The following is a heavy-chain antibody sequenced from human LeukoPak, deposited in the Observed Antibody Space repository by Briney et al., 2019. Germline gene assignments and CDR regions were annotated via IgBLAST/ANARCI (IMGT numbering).Heavy chain of an antibody. J-gene: IGHJ5*02. CDR1: SGSISTSNYY. CDR2: IFYSGST. CDR3: ARDEYSSGRNWFDP. V-gene: IGHV4-39*07. D-gene: IGHD3-22*01. Sequence: SETLSLTCTVSSGSISTSNYYWGWVRQPPGKALEWIGNIFYSGSTYYSPSLKSRVTISLDTSKNQLSLKLSSVTAADTAVYYCARDEYSSGRNWFDPWGQGTLVTVSS.